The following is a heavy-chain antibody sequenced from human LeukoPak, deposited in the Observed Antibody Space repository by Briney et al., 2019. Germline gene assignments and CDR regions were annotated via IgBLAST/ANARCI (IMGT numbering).Heavy chain of an antibody. CDR1: GFTFSSYA. CDR2: VGGRGTNT. J-gene: IGHJ6*02. V-gene: IGHV3-23*01. Sequence: PGGSLRLSCAGSGFTFSSYAMIWVRQVPGKGLEWVSAVGGRGTNTFYADSVKGRFTISRDNSRNTLYLQMNSLRAEDTAVYYCAKVVGATVDVWGQGTTVTVSS. D-gene: IGHD1-26*01. CDR3: AKVVGATVDV.